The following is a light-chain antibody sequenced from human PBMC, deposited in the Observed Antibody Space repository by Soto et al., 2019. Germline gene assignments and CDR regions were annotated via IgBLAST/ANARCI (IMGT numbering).Light chain of an antibody. J-gene: IGKJ1*01. CDR3: QQSYSTPWT. Sequence: MYQSPSSLSASVGDRVTITCRASQSISSYLNWYQQKPGKAPKLLIYAASSLQSGVPSRFSGSGSGTDFTLTISSLQPEDFATYYCQQSYSTPWTFGQG. V-gene: IGKV1-39*01. CDR1: QSISSY. CDR2: AAS.